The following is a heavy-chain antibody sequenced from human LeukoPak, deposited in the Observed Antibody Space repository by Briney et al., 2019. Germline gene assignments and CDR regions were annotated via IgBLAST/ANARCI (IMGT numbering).Heavy chain of an antibody. Sequence: SETLSLTCAVSGYSISSGYYWGWIRQPPGKGLEWIGSIYHSGSTYYNPSLKSRVTISVDTSMNQFSLKLSSVTAADTAVYYCARVAGMYSSSWYYFDYWGQGTLVTVSS. V-gene: IGHV4-38-2*01. D-gene: IGHD6-13*01. J-gene: IGHJ4*02. CDR1: GYSISSGYY. CDR2: IYHSGST. CDR3: ARVAGMYSSSWYYFDY.